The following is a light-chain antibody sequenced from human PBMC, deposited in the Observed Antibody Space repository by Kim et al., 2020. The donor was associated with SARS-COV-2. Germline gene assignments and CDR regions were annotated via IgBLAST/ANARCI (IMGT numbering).Light chain of an antibody. CDR3: QQYSSSPRRT. V-gene: IGKV3-20*01. Sequence: EIVLTQSPGTLSLSPGERATLSCRASQSVSSSYLAWYQQKPGQAPRLLIYGASSRATGTPNRFSGSGSGTDFTLTISRLGPEDFAVYYCQQYSSSPRRTFGGGTKVDIK. J-gene: IGKJ4*01. CDR1: QSVSSSY. CDR2: GAS.